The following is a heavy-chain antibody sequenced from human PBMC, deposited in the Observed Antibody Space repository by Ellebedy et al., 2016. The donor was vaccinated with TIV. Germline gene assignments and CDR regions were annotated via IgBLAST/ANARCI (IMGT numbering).Heavy chain of an antibody. CDR2: ISYDGSNK. D-gene: IGHD2-15*01. CDR3: AREDIVVVVAASRYYFDY. J-gene: IGHJ4*02. V-gene: IGHV3-30-3*01. CDR1: GFTFSSYA. Sequence: GESLKISXAASGFTFSSYAMHWVRQAPGKGLEWVAVISYDGSNKYYADSVKGRFTISRDNSKNTLYLQMNSLRAEDTAVYYCAREDIVVVVAASRYYFDYWGQGTLVTVSS.